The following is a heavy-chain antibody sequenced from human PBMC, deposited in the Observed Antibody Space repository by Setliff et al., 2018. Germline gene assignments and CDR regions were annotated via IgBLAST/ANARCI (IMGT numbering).Heavy chain of an antibody. Sequence: SVKVSCTASGGTFSSYAISWVRQAPGQGLEWMGRIIPIFGTANYAQKFQGRVTITADKSTSTAYMELSSLRSEDTAVYYCARGRHPPWSGYPYYYMDVWGKGTTVTVSS. CDR2: IIPIFGTA. V-gene: IGHV1-69*06. J-gene: IGHJ6*03. CDR3: ARGRHPPWSGYPYYYMDV. CDR1: GGTFSSYA. D-gene: IGHD3-3*01.